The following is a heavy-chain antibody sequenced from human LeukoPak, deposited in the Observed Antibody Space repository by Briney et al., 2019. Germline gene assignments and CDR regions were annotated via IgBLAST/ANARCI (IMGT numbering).Heavy chain of an antibody. CDR2: IYYSGTT. CDR3: ARHEAQDFDY. V-gene: IGHV4-39*01. CDR1: GGSISSSNYY. Sequence: SETLSLTCTVSGGSISSSNYYWGWIRQPPGKGLEWIGSIYYSGTTYYSSSLKSRVIVSVDTSKNQFSLKLSSVTATDTAVYYCARHEAQDFDYWGQGTLVTVSS. J-gene: IGHJ4*02.